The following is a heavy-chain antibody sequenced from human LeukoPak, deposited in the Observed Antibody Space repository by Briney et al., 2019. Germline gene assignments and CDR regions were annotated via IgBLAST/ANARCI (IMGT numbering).Heavy chain of an antibody. J-gene: IGHJ4*02. CDR3: ARDYDYGGLFDY. CDR1: GFTFSSYS. D-gene: IGHD4-23*01. V-gene: IGHV3-21*01. CDR2: ISSSGTYI. Sequence: GGSLRLSCAASGFTFSSYSMNWVRQAPGKGLEWVSSISSSGTYIYYADSVKGRFTISRDNAKNSLYLQMNSLRAEDTAVYYCARDYDYGGLFDYWGQGTLVTVSS.